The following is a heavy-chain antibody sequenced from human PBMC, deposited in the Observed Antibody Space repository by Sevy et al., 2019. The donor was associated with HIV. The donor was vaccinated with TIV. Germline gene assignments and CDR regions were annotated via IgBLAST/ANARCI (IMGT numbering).Heavy chain of an antibody. CDR3: ARAEQVTMLVVFGGLYFDS. D-gene: IGHD3-22*01. CDR2: IKQDESEK. Sequence: GGSLRLSCAASGLTFSRYWMTWVRQAPGKGLEWVANIKQDESEKYYVDSVKGRFTISRDNAKNSLFLQMNSLRAEDTAVYYCARAEQVTMLVVFGGLYFDSWGQGTLVTVSS. CDR1: GLTFSRYW. J-gene: IGHJ4*02. V-gene: IGHV3-7*01.